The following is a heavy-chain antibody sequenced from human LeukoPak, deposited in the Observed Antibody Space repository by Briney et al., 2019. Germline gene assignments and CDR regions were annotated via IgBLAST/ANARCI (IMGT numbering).Heavy chain of an antibody. D-gene: IGHD3-16*01. CDR3: AKVVGGNLGYFDY. Sequence: GGSLRLSCAASDFTFSNFAMSWVRQAPGKGLKWVSGISASGGGTYYADSVKGRFTISRDNSKHTLYLQMNSLRAEDTAVYYSAKVVGGNLGYFDYWGQGTLVTVSS. CDR1: DFTFSNFA. V-gene: IGHV3-23*01. J-gene: IGHJ4*02. CDR2: ISASGGGT.